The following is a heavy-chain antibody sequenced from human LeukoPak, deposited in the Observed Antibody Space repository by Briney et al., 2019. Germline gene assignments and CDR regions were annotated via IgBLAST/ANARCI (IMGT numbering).Heavy chain of an antibody. V-gene: IGHV1-2*02. J-gene: IGHJ4*02. CDR2: INPNSGGT. Sequence: ASVKVSCKASGYTFTGYYMHWVRQAPGQGLEWMGWINPNSGGTNYAQKLQGRVTMTTDTSTSTAYMELRSLRSDDTAVYYCARKPGGYGSGSYYNPDFDYWGQGTLVTVSS. D-gene: IGHD3-10*01. CDR1: GYTFTGYY. CDR3: ARKPGGYGSGSYYNPDFDY.